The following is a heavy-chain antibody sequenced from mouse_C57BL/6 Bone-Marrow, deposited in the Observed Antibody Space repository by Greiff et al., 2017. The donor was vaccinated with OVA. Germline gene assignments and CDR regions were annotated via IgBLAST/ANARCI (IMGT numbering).Heavy chain of an antibody. D-gene: IGHD1-1*01. CDR3: AGRVLRYACYFAY. V-gene: IGHV6-3*01. J-gene: IGHJ2*01. Sequence: EVQRVESGGGLVQPGGSMKLSCVASGFTFSNYWMTWVRQSPEKGLEWVAHIRLQSDNYASLYAVSVNGRFTISRYDSKSNDDQKMNNLRAEDPRIYYRAGRVLRYACYFAYWGQGTTLTVSA. CDR1: GFTFSNYW. CDR2: IRLQSDNYAS.